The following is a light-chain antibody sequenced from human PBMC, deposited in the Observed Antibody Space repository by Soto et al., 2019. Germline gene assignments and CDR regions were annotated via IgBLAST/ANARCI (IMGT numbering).Light chain of an antibody. CDR1: QSVGTW. CDR3: QQYNKWPPWT. CDR2: DAS. Sequence: DIQMTQSPSTLSASVGERVTITCRASQSVGTWLAWYQQKPGRAPNLLIYDASTLASAVPSRFSGSGSGTEFTLTINSLQSEDFAIYYCQQYNKWPPWTFGQGTKVDIK. V-gene: IGKV1-5*01. J-gene: IGKJ1*01.